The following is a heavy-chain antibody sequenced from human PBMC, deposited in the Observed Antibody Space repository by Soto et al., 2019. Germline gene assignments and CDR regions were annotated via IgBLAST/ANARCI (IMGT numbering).Heavy chain of an antibody. Sequence: ASVKVSCKASGYTFTGYYMHWVRQAPGQGLEWMGWINPNSGGTNYAPKFQGWVTMARDASISTAYMELSRLRSDDTAVYYCAREGSSSSYQYYYGMDVWGQGTTVTVSS. J-gene: IGHJ6*02. V-gene: IGHV1-2*04. CDR1: GYTFTGYY. CDR2: INPNSGGT. D-gene: IGHD6-6*01. CDR3: AREGSSSSYQYYYGMDV.